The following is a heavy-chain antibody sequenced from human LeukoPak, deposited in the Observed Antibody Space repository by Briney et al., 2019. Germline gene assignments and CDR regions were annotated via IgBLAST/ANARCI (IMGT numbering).Heavy chain of an antibody. Sequence: SEALSLTCTVSGGSMSSYYWSWIRQPPGKGLEGIGYIYYSGSTNYNPSLKSRVTISVDTSKNQFSLKLSSVTAADTAVYYCARDSGGTDWFDPWGQGTLVTVSS. J-gene: IGHJ5*02. D-gene: IGHD3-10*01. V-gene: IGHV4-59*01. CDR3: ARDSGGTDWFDP. CDR1: GGSMSSYY. CDR2: IYYSGST.